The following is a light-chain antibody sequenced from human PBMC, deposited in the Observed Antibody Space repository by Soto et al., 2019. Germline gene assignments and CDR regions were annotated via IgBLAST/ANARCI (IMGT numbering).Light chain of an antibody. CDR3: QKYNSAPLT. CDR2: AAS. Sequence: DIQMSQSPSPLTASLASIVTITWRASLPISNYLAWYQQKPGKIPNLLIYAASTLQAGVPSRFSGSGSGTDFTLTISSLQPEDVAAYYCQKYNSAPLTFGGGFKVDIK. V-gene: IGKV1-27*01. J-gene: IGKJ4*01. CDR1: LPISNY.